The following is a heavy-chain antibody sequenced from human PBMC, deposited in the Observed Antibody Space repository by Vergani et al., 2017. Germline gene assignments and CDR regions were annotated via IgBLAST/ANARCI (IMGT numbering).Heavy chain of an antibody. Sequence: LVESGGGLVQPGGSLRLSCAASSFSVSSHYMTWVRQAPGKGLEWVSTINIGGRTSYADSVKGRLTLTRDDSKNTLHLQMNSLRPEDTAMYYCARGMTTETTDLDGFDIWGQGTMVSVSS. CDR1: SFSVSSHY. D-gene: IGHD4-17*01. CDR2: INIGGRT. CDR3: ARGMTTETTDLDGFDI. V-gene: IGHV3-66*02. J-gene: IGHJ3*02.